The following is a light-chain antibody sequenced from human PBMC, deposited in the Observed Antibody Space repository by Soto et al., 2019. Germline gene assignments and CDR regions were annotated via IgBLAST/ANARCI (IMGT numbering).Light chain of an antibody. J-gene: IGKJ3*01. CDR1: QSVSSY. V-gene: IGKV3-11*01. Sequence: EIVLTQSPATLSLSPGERATLSCRASQSVSSYLAWYQQKPGQAPRLLIYDASNRATGIPARFSGSGSGTDFTLTISSLEPEAFAVYYCQQRSNWPPFPFGPGTKVDIK. CDR2: DAS. CDR3: QQRSNWPPFP.